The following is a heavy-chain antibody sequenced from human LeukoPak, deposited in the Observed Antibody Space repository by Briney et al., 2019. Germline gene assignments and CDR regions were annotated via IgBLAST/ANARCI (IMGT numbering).Heavy chain of an antibody. D-gene: IGHD2-2*01. J-gene: IGHJ4*02. V-gene: IGHV3-23*01. CDR1: GFTFSDYY. CDR3: AKGALPAAIDY. CDR2: ISGSGGNT. Sequence: GGSLRLSCAASGFTFSDYYMSWVRQAPWKGLEWVSAISGSGGNTYYADSVKGRFTVSRDNSKNTLYLQMNSLRAEDTAVYYCAKGALPAAIDYWGQGTLVTVSS.